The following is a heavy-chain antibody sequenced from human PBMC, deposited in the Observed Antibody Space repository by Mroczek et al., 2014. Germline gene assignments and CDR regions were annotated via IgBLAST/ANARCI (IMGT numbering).Heavy chain of an antibody. CDR2: MNPNSGNT. CDR3: ARVPXDYYVGFNWYFDL. V-gene: IGHV1-8*01. D-gene: IGHD3-10*02. CDR1: GYTFTSYD. Sequence: VQLVESGAEVKKPGASVKVSCKASGYTFTSYDINWVRQATGQGLEWMGWMNPNSGNTGYAQKFQGRVTMTRNTSISTAYMELSSLRSEDTAVYYCARVPXDYYVGFNWYFDLVGPWPPWSLS. J-gene: IGHJ2*01.